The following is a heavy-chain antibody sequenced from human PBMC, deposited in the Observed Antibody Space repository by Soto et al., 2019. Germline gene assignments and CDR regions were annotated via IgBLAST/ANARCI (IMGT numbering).Heavy chain of an antibody. CDR1: GGTFSSYA. V-gene: IGHV1-69*13. J-gene: IGHJ6*02. CDR2: IIPIFGTA. D-gene: IGHD5-18*01. Sequence: ASVKVSCKASGGTFSSYAISWVRQAPGQGLEWMGGIIPIFGTANYAQKFQGRVTITADESTSTAYMELSSLRSEDTAVYYCARDEVDTAMVKDYYYGMDVWGQGTTVTVSS. CDR3: ARDEVDTAMVKDYYYGMDV.